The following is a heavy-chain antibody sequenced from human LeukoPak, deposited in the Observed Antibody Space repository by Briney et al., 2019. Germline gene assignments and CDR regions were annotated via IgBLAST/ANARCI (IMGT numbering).Heavy chain of an antibody. CDR1: GFTFSSYD. D-gene: IGHD3-10*01. CDR2: IGTAGDT. CDR3: AKRGPIYSSTPGNYFDY. V-gene: IGHV3-13*01. Sequence: GGSLRLSCAASGFTFSSYDMHWVRQATGKGLEWVSAIGTAGDTYYPGSVKGRFTISRDNSKNTLYLQMKALRDEDTATYYCAKRGPIYSSTPGNYFDYWGQGTLVTVSS. J-gene: IGHJ4*02.